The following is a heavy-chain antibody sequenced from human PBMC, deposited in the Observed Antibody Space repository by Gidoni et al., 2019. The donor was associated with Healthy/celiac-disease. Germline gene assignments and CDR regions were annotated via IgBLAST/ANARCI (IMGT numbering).Heavy chain of an antibody. Sequence: QVQLVQSGAEVKKPGASVKVSCTASGYTFTGYYMHWVRQAPGQGLEWMGWINPNSGGTNYAQKFQGWVTMTRDTSISTAYMELSRLRSDDTAVYYCARDNCSGGSCLTFDYWGQGTLVTVSS. V-gene: IGHV1-2*04. D-gene: IGHD2-15*01. CDR1: GYTFTGYY. CDR3: ARDNCSGGSCLTFDY. J-gene: IGHJ4*02. CDR2: INPNSGGT.